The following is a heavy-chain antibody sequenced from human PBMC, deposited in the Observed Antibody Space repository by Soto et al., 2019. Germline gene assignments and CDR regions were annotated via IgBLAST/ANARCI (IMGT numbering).Heavy chain of an antibody. V-gene: IGHV1-69*06. CDR3: ARGGGEWLLDYYYYCMDV. D-gene: IGHD3-3*01. CDR2: IIPIFGTA. Sequence: ASVKVSCKASGGTFSSYAISWVRQAPGQGLEWMGGIIPIFGTANYAQKFQGRVTITADKSTNTSYMELSSLRSEDTAVYYCARGGGEWLLDYYYYCMDVWGQGTTVTVSS. J-gene: IGHJ6*02. CDR1: GGTFSSYA.